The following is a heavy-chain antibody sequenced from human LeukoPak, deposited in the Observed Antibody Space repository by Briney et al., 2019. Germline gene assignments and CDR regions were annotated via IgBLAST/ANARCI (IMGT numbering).Heavy chain of an antibody. CDR3: AKDGYNYYYYYYYYMDV. J-gene: IGHJ6*03. Sequence: GGSLRLSCAASGFTFSSYGMSWVRQAPGKGLEWVSAISGSGGSTYYADSVKGRFTISRDNSKNTLYLQMNSLRAEDTAVYYCAKDGYNYYYYYYYYMDVWGKGTTVAISS. CDR1: GFTFSSYG. CDR2: ISGSGGST. D-gene: IGHD5-24*01. V-gene: IGHV3-23*01.